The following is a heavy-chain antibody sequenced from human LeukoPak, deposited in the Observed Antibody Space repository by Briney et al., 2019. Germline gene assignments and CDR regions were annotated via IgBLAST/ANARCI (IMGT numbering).Heavy chain of an antibody. V-gene: IGHV1-2*02. D-gene: IGHD1-26*01. J-gene: IGHJ3*02. CDR3: ASGSYARDAFDI. CDR1: GYTFTGYY. Sequence: ASVKVSCKASGYTFTGYYMHWVRQAPGQGLEWMGWINPNSGGKNYAQKFQGRVTMTRDTSISTAYMELSRLRSDDTAVYYCASGSYARDAFDIWGQGTMVTVSS. CDR2: INPNSGGK.